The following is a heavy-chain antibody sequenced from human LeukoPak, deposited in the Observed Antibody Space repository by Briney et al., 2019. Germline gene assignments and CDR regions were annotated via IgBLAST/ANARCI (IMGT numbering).Heavy chain of an antibody. CDR3: ARLGGPGYCTGASCRGNWFDP. D-gene: IGHD2-8*02. CDR2: FYHSGST. J-gene: IGHJ5*02. CDR1: GGPISSNNW. Sequence: PSGTLSLTCAVSGGPISSNNWWGWVRQSPGKGLEWIGEFYHSGSTNSNPSLKSRVTISVDKSKNKFSLKLRSVTAADTAVYYCARLGGPGYCTGASCRGNWFDPWGQGTLVTVSS. V-gene: IGHV4-4*02.